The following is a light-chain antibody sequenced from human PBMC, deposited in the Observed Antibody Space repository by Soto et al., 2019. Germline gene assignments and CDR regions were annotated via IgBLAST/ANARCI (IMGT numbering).Light chain of an antibody. CDR1: KLGDKY. CDR3: QAWDSSTAV. CDR2: QDN. Sequence: SYELTQPPSVSVSPGQTARITCSGDKLGDKYVSWYQQKPGQSPVMVIYQDNKRPSGTPERFSGSNSGNTATLTISGTQAMDDIDYYCQAWDSSTAVFGTGTKVTVL. V-gene: IGLV3-1*01. J-gene: IGLJ1*01.